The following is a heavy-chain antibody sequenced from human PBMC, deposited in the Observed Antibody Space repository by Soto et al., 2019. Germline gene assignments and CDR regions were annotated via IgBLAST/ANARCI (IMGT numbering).Heavy chain of an antibody. Sequence: PSETLSLSCTVSGASISSGDYYWSWIRQPPGKGLEWIGYSYYSGSTFYNPSLKSRVIISVDTSKNQFSLKLSSMTAADTAIYYCARASHNSFGYYDTFAIWGQGTMVTVSS. D-gene: IGHD3-22*01. J-gene: IGHJ3*02. CDR3: ARASHNSFGYYDTFAI. V-gene: IGHV4-30-4*01. CDR2: SYYSGST. CDR1: GASISSGDYY.